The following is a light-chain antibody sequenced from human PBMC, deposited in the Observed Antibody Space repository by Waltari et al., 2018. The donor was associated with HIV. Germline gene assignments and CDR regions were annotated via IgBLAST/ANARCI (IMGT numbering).Light chain of an antibody. V-gene: IGLV2-8*01. Sequence: QSALTQPPSASGSPGQSVTISCTGTSSDVGGYNYVSWYQQHPGKAPKLMIYEVTKGPSGVPDRFSGSKSGNTASLTVSGLQAEDEADYYCSSYAGSSNLRVFGGGTKLTVL. J-gene: IGLJ2*01. CDR3: SSYAGSSNLRV. CDR1: SSDVGGYNY. CDR2: EVT.